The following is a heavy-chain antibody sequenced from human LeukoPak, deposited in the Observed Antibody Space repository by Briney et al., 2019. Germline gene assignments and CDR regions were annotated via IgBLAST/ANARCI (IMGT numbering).Heavy chain of an antibody. CDR1: GFTFSSYA. CDR3: ATSTYNSGSCGY. Sequence: GWSLRLSCAASGFTFSSYAMSWVRQAPGKRLEWVSAISGGGGTTYYADSVRGRFSISRDSSKSTLYLQMDSLRAEDTAVYYCATSTYNSGSCGYWGQGTLVTVSS. V-gene: IGHV3-23*01. J-gene: IGHJ4*02. D-gene: IGHD3-10*01. CDR2: ISGGGGTT.